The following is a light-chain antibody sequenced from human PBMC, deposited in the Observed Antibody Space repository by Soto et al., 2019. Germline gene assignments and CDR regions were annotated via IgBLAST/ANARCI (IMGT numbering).Light chain of an antibody. J-gene: IGKJ2*01. Sequence: DVVMTQSPLSLPVPPGEPASISCRSSQPLLHSNGFNYLDWYLQRPGQSPQLLIFLGSTRASGVPARFSGSGSGTDFTLTISSLQAEDVAVYYCQQYYSTPRTFGQGTKLEIK. CDR2: LGS. CDR3: QQYYSTPRT. CDR1: QPLLHSNGFNY. V-gene: IGKV2-28*01.